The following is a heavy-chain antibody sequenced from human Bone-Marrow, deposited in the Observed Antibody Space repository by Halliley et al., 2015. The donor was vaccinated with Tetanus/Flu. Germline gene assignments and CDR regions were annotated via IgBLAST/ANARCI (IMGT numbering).Heavy chain of an antibody. CDR1: GGSFGDSGYY. Sequence: TLSLTCAVYGGSFGDSGYYWNWCRQPPGKGLEWIGEIIPYGNINYNQSLQSRVPISVDTSKNQFSLKLSSVSAAATAVYYCARGHRVSNGWGTYYNYGMDAWGQGTAVSVSS. CDR3: ARGHRVSNGWGTYYNYGMDA. D-gene: IGHD6-19*01. CDR2: IIPYGNI. J-gene: IGHJ6*02. V-gene: IGHV4-34*01.